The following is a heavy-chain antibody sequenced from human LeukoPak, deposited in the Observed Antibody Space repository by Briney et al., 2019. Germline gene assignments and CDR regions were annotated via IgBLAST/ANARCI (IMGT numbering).Heavy chain of an antibody. Sequence: ASVKVSCKPSGYTFTSYGISWVRQAPGQGLEWMGWISAYNGNTNYAQKRQGRVTMTTDTSTSTAYMELRSLRSDDTAVYYCASSPRYYYMDVWGKGTTVTVSS. CDR2: ISAYNGNT. V-gene: IGHV1-18*01. J-gene: IGHJ6*03. CDR3: ASSPRYYYMDV. CDR1: GYTFTSYG.